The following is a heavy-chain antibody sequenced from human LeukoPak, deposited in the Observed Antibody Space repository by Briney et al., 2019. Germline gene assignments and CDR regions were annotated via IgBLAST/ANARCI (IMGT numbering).Heavy chain of an antibody. CDR1: GFTFSSYS. Sequence: GGSLRLSCAASGFTFSSYSMNRVRQAPGKGLEWVSSISSSSSYIYYADSVKGRFTISRDNAKNSLYLQMNSLRAEDTAVYYCARDLYVAGSAFDIWGQGTMVTVSS. D-gene: IGHD6-19*01. CDR3: ARDLYVAGSAFDI. CDR2: ISSSSSYI. V-gene: IGHV3-21*01. J-gene: IGHJ3*02.